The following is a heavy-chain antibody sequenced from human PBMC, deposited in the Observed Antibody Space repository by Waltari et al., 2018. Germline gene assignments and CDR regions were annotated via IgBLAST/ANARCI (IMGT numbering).Heavy chain of an antibody. CDR2: VDPEDGET. V-gene: IGHV1-69-2*01. D-gene: IGHD3-16*01. CDR3: AADRVAWGYMDV. CDR1: GYTFTDYY. J-gene: IGHJ6*03. Sequence: EVQLVQSGAEVKKPGATVKISCKASGYTFTDYYLNWGQQAPGKGLEWMGRVDPEDGETIYAEKFQGRVTITADTSTDTAYMELSSLRSEDTAVYYCAADRVAWGYMDVWGKGTTVTVSS.